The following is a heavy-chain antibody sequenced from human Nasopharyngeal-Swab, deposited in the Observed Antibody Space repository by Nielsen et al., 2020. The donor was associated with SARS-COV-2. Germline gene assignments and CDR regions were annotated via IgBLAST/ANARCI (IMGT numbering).Heavy chain of an antibody. V-gene: IGHV3-74*01. CDR2: INSDGSST. J-gene: IGHJ6*02. Sequence: VRQAPGKGLVWVSRINSDGSSTSYADSAKGRFTISRDNAKNTLYLQMNSLRAEDTAVYYCASVNEDSSGYPYYYYGMDVWGQGTTVTVSS. D-gene: IGHD3-22*01. CDR3: ASVNEDSSGYPYYYYGMDV.